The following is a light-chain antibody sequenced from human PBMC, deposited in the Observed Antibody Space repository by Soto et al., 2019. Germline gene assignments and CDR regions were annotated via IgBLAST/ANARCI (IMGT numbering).Light chain of an antibody. Sequence: QSVLTQSPSASASLGASVKLTCTLSSGHSNYAIAWHQQQPEKGPRYLMTLNRDGSHSEGDGIPNRFSGSSSGAERYLTSSSLQSDDDADYYSQTWGTGIVIFGGGTKVTVL. CDR1: SGHSNYA. V-gene: IGLV4-69*01. CDR2: LNRDGSH. CDR3: QTWGTGIVI. J-gene: IGLJ2*01.